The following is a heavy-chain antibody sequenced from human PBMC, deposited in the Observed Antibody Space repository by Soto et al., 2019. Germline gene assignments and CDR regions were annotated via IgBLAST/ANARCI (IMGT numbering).Heavy chain of an antibody. Sequence: SLRLSCTASGFTFSSHCLHWLRQAPGKGLMWISLILYDGTTTNYADSVKVRFTVSRDNSKNTLYLQMNSLRAEDTAVYYCARDLAASIDPATYYYYGMDVWGQGTTVTVSS. V-gene: IGHV3-33*08. CDR2: ILYDGTTT. CDR1: GFTFSSHC. J-gene: IGHJ6*02. CDR3: ARDLAASIDPATYYYYGMDV. D-gene: IGHD6-6*01.